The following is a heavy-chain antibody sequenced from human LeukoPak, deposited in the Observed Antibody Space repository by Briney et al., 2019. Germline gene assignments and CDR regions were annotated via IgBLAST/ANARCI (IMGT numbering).Heavy chain of an antibody. J-gene: IGHJ6*02. V-gene: IGHV3-66*01. CDR2: IYSGGST. Sequence: GGSLRLSCAASGFTVSSNYMSWVRQAPGKGLELVSVIYSGGSTYYADSVKGRFTISRDNSKNTLYLQMNSLRAEDTAVYYCAREGGDLLGETAPRDYYYYGMDVWGQGTTVTVSS. CDR3: AREGGDLLGETAPRDYYYYGMDV. CDR1: GFTVSSNY. D-gene: IGHD5-18*01.